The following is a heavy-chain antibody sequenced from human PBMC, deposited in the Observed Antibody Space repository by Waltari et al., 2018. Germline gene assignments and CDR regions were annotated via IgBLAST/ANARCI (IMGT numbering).Heavy chain of an antibody. V-gene: IGHV3-23*01. CDR2: MGGNGEFT. CDR3: AKYGLGGVISH. Sequence: EVQLFESGGNLAQPGGSLRLSREASGFNFSRIAKGWVRQIPGKGLEWVSVMGGNGEFTDYADSVKGRFTISRDNSKNTLYLEMKRLRVEDTAIYYCAKYGLGGVISHWGQGTLVRVSS. D-gene: IGHD3-16*02. CDR1: GFNFSRIA. J-gene: IGHJ1*01.